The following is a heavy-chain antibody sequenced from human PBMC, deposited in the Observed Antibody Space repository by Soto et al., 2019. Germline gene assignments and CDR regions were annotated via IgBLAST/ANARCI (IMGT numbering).Heavy chain of an antibody. CDR3: AGLIHLGELSDIPDAFDI. Sequence: GGSLRLSCAASGFTFSSYAMSWVRQAPGKGLEWVSAISGSGGGTYYADSVKGRFTISRDNSKNTLYLQMNSLRAEDTAVYYCAGLIHLGELSDIPDAFDIWGQGTMVTVSS. D-gene: IGHD3-16*02. CDR2: ISGSGGGT. J-gene: IGHJ3*02. V-gene: IGHV3-23*01. CDR1: GFTFSSYA.